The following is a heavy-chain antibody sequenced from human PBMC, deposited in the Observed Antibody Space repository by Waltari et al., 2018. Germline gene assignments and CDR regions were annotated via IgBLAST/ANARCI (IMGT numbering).Heavy chain of an antibody. CDR2: ISRSSSTI. J-gene: IGHJ4*02. Sequence: EVQLVESGGGLVQPGGSLRLSCAASGFTFSSYSMNWVRQAPGKGLEWVSYISRSSSTIYYADSVKGRFTISRDNAKNSLYLQMNSLRAEDTAVYYCAREKYSGYGDYFDYWGQGTLVTVSS. D-gene: IGHD5-12*01. CDR3: AREKYSGYGDYFDY. CDR1: GFTFSSYS. V-gene: IGHV3-48*01.